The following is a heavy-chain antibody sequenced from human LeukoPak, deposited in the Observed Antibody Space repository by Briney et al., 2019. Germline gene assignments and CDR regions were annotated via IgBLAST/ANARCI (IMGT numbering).Heavy chain of an antibody. D-gene: IGHD2-8*01. Sequence: SETLSLTCTVSGGSISSYYWSWIRQPPVKGLEWIGYIYYSGSINSTNYSPSLKSRVTISVDTSKNQFSLKLNSMTAADTAMYYCARAIVPWGYYFDYWGQGTLVTVSS. J-gene: IGHJ4*02. V-gene: IGHV4-59*08. CDR1: GGSISSYY. CDR3: ARAIVPWGYYFDY. CDR2: IYYSGSINST.